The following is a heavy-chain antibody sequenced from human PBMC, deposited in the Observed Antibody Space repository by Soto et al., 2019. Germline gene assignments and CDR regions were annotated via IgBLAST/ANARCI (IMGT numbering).Heavy chain of an antibody. CDR2: IKPDGSRT. D-gene: IGHD1-1*01. V-gene: IGHV3-74*03. Sequence: PGWSLRLSCAASGFTFSSYWMHWVRQAPGEGLVWVSYIKPDGSRTKDADSVKGRFTISRDNARNTLYLRMNSLRAEDTAVYYCARDNNWSYDSWGRGTLVTVSS. J-gene: IGHJ4*02. CDR1: GFTFSSYW. CDR3: ARDNNWSYDS.